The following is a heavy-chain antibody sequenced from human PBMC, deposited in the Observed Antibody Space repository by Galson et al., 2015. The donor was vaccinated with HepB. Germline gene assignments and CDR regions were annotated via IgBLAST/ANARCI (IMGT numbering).Heavy chain of an antibody. V-gene: IGHV1-46*04. Sequence: SVKVSCKASGYTFTSYYMHWVRQAPGQGLEWMGIINPSGGSTSYAQKLQGRVTMTRDTSTSTVYMELSSLRSEDTAVYYCARDRSRGITMVRGVITPLFDYWGQGTLVTVSS. J-gene: IGHJ4*02. D-gene: IGHD3-10*01. CDR1: GYTFTSYY. CDR3: ARDRSRGITMVRGVITPLFDY. CDR2: INPSGGST.